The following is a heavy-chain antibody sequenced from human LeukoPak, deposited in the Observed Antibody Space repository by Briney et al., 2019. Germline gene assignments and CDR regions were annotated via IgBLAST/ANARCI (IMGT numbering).Heavy chain of an antibody. Sequence: SETLSLTCAVCGGSFSGYYWSWIRQPPGKGLEWIGEINHSGSTNYNPSLKSRVTISVDTSKNQFSLKLSSVTAADTAVYYCARGATAMVTDFDYWGQGTLVTVSS. D-gene: IGHD5-18*01. CDR2: INHSGST. J-gene: IGHJ4*02. CDR1: GGSFSGYY. V-gene: IGHV4-34*01. CDR3: ARGATAMVTDFDY.